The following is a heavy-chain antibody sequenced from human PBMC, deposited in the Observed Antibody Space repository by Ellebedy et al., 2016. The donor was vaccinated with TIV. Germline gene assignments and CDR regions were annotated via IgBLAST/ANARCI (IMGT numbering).Heavy chain of an antibody. CDR1: GGSISSSSYY. V-gene: IGHV4-39*06. D-gene: IGHD3-3*01. CDR3: ARILRAGSDGDYFDY. CDR2: IFYSGNT. J-gene: IGHJ4*02. Sequence: MPSETLSLTCAVSGGSISSSSYYWGWIRQPPGQGLEWIGCIFYSGNTYYNPSLKSRLTISVDTSKNQFALKLSSVTAADTAGYYCARILRAGSDGDYFDYWGQGTQVTASS.